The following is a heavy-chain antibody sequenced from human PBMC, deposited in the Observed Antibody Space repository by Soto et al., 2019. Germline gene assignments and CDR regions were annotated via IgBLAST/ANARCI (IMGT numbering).Heavy chain of an antibody. CDR2: IWYDGSNK. CDR3: ARAGDTAILY. J-gene: IGHJ4*02. Sequence: QVQLVESGGGVVQPGRSLRLSCAASGFTFSSYGMHWVRNATGKGLEWVAVIWYDGSNKYYADSVKGRFTISRDNSKNTLYLQMNSRRAEDTAVYYCARAGDTAILYWGQGTLVTVSS. V-gene: IGHV3-33*01. D-gene: IGHD5-18*01. CDR1: GFTFSSYG.